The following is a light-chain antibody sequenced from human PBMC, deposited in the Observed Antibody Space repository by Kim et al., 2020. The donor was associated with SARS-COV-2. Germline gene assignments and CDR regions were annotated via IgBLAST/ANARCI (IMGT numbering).Light chain of an antibody. CDR1: SGSVSSSFY. V-gene: IGLV8-61*01. CDR2: NTK. CDR3: VLYTGGGIWA. Sequence: GGPVTLTCGLSSGSVSSSFYPSWYQQTPGQAPRTLIYNTKTRSSGVPDRFSGSILGNKAALSITGAQADDECTYYCVLYTGGGIWAFGGGTQLTVL. J-gene: IGLJ2*01.